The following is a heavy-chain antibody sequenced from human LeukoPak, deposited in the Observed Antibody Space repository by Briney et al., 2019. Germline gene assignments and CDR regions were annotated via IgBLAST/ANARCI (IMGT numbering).Heavy chain of an antibody. J-gene: IGHJ6*02. V-gene: IGHV3-74*01. CDR2: IHSDGSST. CDR1: GFTFSSHW. Sequence: GGFLRLSCAASGFTFSSHWMHWVRQAPGKGLVWVSCIHSDGSSTIYADSVKGRFTISRDNAKNTLYLQMNSLTAEDTAVYYCARDSRYCSGGSCYGYYYGMDVWGQGTTVTVSS. D-gene: IGHD2-15*01. CDR3: ARDSRYCSGGSCYGYYYGMDV.